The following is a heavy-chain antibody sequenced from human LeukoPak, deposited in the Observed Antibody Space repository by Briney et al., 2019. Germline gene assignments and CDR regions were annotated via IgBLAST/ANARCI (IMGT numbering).Heavy chain of an antibody. D-gene: IGHD3-3*01. Sequence: PSETLSPTCAVYGGSFSGYYWSWIRQPPGKGLEWIGEINHSGSTNYNPSLKSRVTISVDTSKNQFSLKLSSVTAADTAVYYCASYDFWSGSAWDYWGQGTLVTVSS. V-gene: IGHV4-34*01. J-gene: IGHJ4*02. CDR1: GGSFSGYY. CDR3: ASYDFWSGSAWDY. CDR2: INHSGST.